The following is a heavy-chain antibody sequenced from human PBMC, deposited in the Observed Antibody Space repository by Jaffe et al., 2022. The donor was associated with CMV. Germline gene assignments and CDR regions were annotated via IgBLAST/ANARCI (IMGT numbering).Heavy chain of an antibody. Sequence: QVQLVQSGAEVKNPGASVKVSCKTSGYTFTKFAIHWVRQAPGQRLEWMGWINTANGDTEFAQRFQGRVTITRDTFATTAYMQLSSLKFEDTAVYYCATGGTYSGRLSEDYFDYWGQGTLVTVSS. J-gene: IGHJ4*02. CDR1: GYTFTKFA. CDR2: INTANGDT. D-gene: IGHD1-26*01. CDR3: ATGGTYSGRLSEDYFDY. V-gene: IGHV1-3*04.